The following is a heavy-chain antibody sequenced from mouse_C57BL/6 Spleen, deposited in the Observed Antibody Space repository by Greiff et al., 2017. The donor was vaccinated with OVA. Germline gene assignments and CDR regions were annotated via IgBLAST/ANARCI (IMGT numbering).Heavy chain of an antibody. Sequence: DVKLVESGGGLVKPGGSLKLSCAASGFTFSDYGMHWVRQAPEQGLEWVAYISSGSSTIYYADTVKGRFTISRDNAKNTLFLQMTSLRSEDTAMYYCARPTEAYWGQGTLVTVSA. V-gene: IGHV5-17*01. CDR1: GFTFSDYG. CDR2: ISSGSSTI. CDR3: ARPTEAY. D-gene: IGHD4-1*02. J-gene: IGHJ3*01.